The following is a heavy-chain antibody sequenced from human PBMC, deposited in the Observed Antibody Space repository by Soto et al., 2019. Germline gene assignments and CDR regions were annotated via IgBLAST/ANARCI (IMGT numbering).Heavy chain of an antibody. CDR2: ISAYNGNT. D-gene: IGHD3-3*01. Sequence: ASVKVSCKASGYTFTSYGISWVRQAPGQGLEWMGWISAYNGNTNYAQKLQGRVTMTTDTSTSTAYMELRSLRSDDTAVYYCARDLKFYDLPNNSLDPWGQGTPVTFSS. CDR1: GYTFTSYG. V-gene: IGHV1-18*01. CDR3: ARDLKFYDLPNNSLDP. J-gene: IGHJ5*02.